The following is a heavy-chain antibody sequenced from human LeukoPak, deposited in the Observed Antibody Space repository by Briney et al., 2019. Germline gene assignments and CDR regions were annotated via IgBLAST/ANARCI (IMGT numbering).Heavy chain of an antibody. CDR2: ISGSGGST. J-gene: IGHJ4*02. Sequence: GGSLRLSCAASGFTFSSYAMSWVRQAPGKGLEWVSAISGSGGSTYCADSVKGRFTISRDNSKNTLYLQMNSLRAEDTAVYYCAKDRTGYGVFDYWGQGTLVTASS. D-gene: IGHD1-14*01. CDR1: GFTFSSYA. V-gene: IGHV3-23*01. CDR3: AKDRTGYGVFDY.